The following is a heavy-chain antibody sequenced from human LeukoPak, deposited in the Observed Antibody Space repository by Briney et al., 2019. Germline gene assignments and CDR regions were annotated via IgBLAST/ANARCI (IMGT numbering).Heavy chain of an antibody. D-gene: IGHD6-13*01. CDR1: GFTFSSYS. CDR2: ISSSSSYI. CDR3: ARAEGSSSFEGYYYYGMDV. Sequence: GGSPRLSCAASGFTFSSYSMNWVRQAPGKGLEWVSSISSSSSYIYYADSVKGRFTISRDNAKNSLYLQMNSLRAEDTAVYYCARAEGSSSFEGYYYYGMDVWGQGTTVTVSS. V-gene: IGHV3-21*01. J-gene: IGHJ6*02.